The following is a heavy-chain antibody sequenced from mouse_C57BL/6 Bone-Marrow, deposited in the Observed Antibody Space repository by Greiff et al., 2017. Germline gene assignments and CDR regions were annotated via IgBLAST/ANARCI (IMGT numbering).Heavy chain of an antibody. D-gene: IGHD1-1*01. CDR2: IYPRSGNT. Sequence: QVQLKESGAELARPGASVKLSCKASGYTFTSYGISWVKQRTGQGLEWIGEIYPRSGNTYYNEKFKGKATLTADKSSSTAYMELRSLTSEDSAVYFGASFITTVVGTGFAYWGQGTLVTVSA. CDR1: GYTFTSYG. J-gene: IGHJ3*01. V-gene: IGHV1-81*01. CDR3: ASFITTVVGTGFAY.